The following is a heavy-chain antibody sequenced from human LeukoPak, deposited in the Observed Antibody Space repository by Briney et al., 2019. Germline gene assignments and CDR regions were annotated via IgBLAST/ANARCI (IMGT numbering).Heavy chain of an antibody. J-gene: IGHJ4*02. V-gene: IGHV3-30-3*01. Sequence: GGSLRLSCAASGFTFRNYVIHWVRQAPGKGLEWVAVTSSDLNVKLYADSVKGRFTISRDNSRSTLYLQMNSLRPEDTAIYYCAREGYYGSGSPPSLYFAYWGQGPLVTVSS. D-gene: IGHD3-10*01. CDR1: GFTFRNYV. CDR3: AREGYYGSGSPPSLYFAY. CDR2: TSSDLNVK.